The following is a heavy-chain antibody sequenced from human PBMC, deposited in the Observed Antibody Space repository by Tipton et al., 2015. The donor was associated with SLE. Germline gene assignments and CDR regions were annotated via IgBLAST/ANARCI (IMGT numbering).Heavy chain of an antibody. CDR3: ARGHFDY. V-gene: IGHV4-38-2*02. J-gene: IGHJ4*02. CDR1: GYSMTSGYY. Sequence: LRLSCTVSGYSMTSGYYWDWNRQAPGKGLAWIGSIFHSGTTYYNPSLKSRVTISVDTSKNQFSLTLKSVTAADTAVYYCARGHFDYWGQGMLVTVSS. CDR2: IFHSGTT.